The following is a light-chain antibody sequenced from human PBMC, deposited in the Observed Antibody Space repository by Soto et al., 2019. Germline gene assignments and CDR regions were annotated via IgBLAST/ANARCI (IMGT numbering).Light chain of an antibody. V-gene: IGLV2-14*03. CDR1: SSDVGAYNY. Sequence: QSVLTQPASVSGSPGQSITISCTGTSSDVGAYNYVSWYQQYPGKAPKYIIYDVTNRPSGVSYRVSGSKSGNTASLTISWLQAEDEADYYCSSYTTSSTLYVFGTGTKVTV. CDR3: SSYTTSSTLYV. J-gene: IGLJ1*01. CDR2: DVT.